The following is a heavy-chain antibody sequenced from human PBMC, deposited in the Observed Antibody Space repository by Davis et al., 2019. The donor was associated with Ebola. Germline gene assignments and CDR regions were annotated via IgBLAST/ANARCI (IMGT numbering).Heavy chain of an antibody. CDR3: AREPPGVGATLTAFDI. V-gene: IGHV3-7*03. CDR1: GFTFNKFF. J-gene: IGHJ3*02. Sequence: PGGSLRLSCVASGFTFNKFFMSWVRQAPGKGLEWVANIKQDGSEKYYVDSVKGRFTISRDNAKNSLYLQMNSLRAEDTAVYYCAREPPGVGATLTAFDIWGQGTMVTVSS. CDR2: IKQDGSEK. D-gene: IGHD1-26*01.